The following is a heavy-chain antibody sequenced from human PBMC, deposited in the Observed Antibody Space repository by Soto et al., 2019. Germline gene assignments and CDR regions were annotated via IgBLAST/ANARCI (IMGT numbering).Heavy chain of an antibody. D-gene: IGHD2-15*01. V-gene: IGHV3-72*01. CDR3: ARTVANPGEYCSGGSCYKVYYYYYYYMDV. Sequence: GGSLRLSCAASGFTFSDHYMDWVRQAPGKGLEWVGRTRNKANSYTTEYAASVKGRFTISRDDSKNSLYLQMNSLKTEAPAVYYCARTVANPGEYCSGGSCYKVYYYYYYYMDVWGKGTTVTVSS. CDR2: TRNKANSYTT. CDR1: GFTFSDHY. J-gene: IGHJ6*03.